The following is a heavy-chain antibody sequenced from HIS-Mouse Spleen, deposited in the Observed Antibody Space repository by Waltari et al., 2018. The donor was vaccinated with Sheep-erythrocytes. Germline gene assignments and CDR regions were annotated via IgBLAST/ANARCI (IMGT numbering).Heavy chain of an antibody. CDR3: ARGAFDI. V-gene: IGHV3-30-3*01. Sequence: QVQLVESGGGVVQPGRSLRPSCAASGFTFSSYAMHWVRQAPGKGLEWLAVISYDGSNKYYADSVKGRFTISRDNSKNTLYLQMNSLRAEDTAVYYCARGAFDIWGQGTMVTVSS. J-gene: IGHJ3*02. CDR2: ISYDGSNK. CDR1: GFTFSSYA.